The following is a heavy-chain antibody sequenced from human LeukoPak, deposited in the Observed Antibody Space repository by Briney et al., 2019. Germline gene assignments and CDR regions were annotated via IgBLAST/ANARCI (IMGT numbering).Heavy chain of an antibody. CDR2: ISAYNGNT. V-gene: IGHV1-18*01. J-gene: IGHJ5*02. D-gene: IGHD5-18*01. Sequence: GWISAYNGNTNYAQKLQGRVTMTTDTSTSTAYMELRSLRSDDTAVYYCARGAPAMASTFDPWGQGTLVTVSS. CDR3: ARGAPAMASTFDP.